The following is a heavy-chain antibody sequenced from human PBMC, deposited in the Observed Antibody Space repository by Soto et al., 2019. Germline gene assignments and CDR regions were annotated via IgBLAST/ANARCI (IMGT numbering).Heavy chain of an antibody. CDR2: IYRSGST. V-gene: IGHV4-31*03. D-gene: IGHD3-10*01. Sequence: QVQLQESGPRLVKPSQTLSLTCTVSGGSIRGSYYYWTWIRQHPGKGLEWIGYIYRSGSTHYNPSLKSRLDISVDTSKNQLSLKLSSLTAADTAIYYCARGGITFTDRDAFDIWGQGTMVTVSS. CDR3: ARGGITFTDRDAFDI. CDR1: GGSIRGSYYY. J-gene: IGHJ3*02.